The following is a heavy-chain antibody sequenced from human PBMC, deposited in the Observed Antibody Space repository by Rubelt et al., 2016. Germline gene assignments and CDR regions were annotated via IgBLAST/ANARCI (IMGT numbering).Heavy chain of an antibody. CDR2: INHSGST. Sequence: QVQLQQWGAGLLKPSETLSLTCAVYGGSFSGYYWRWIRQPPGKGLEWIGEINHSGSTNYHPSLKSRVTISVDTSKNQFSLKLSSVTAADTAVYYCARGGRYYGSGSYQRHNWFDPWGQGTLVTVSS. CDR1: GGSFSGYY. D-gene: IGHD3-10*01. J-gene: IGHJ5*02. V-gene: IGHV4-34*01. CDR3: ARGGRYYGSGSYQRHNWFDP.